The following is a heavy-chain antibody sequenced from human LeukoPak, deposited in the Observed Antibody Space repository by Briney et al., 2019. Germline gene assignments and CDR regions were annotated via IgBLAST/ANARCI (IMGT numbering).Heavy chain of an antibody. Sequence: VESLKISCKGSGYSFTSYWIGWVRQMPGKGLEWMGIISFDDSDSRYSPSFQGQVTISVDKSINTAYLQWSSLKASDTAMYYCATARPHRGFDIWGQGTMVTVSS. J-gene: IGHJ3*02. V-gene: IGHV5-51*01. CDR1: GYSFTSYW. CDR2: ISFDDSDS. CDR3: ATARPHRGFDI.